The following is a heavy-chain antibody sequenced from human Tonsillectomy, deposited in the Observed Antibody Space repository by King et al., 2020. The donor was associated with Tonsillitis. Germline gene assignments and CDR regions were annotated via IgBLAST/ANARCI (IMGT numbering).Heavy chain of an antibody. CDR3: ARGDLRLFDI. D-gene: IGHD2-21*02. CDR1: GFIFSTYS. CDR2: ISSSGSTI. V-gene: IGHV3-48*01. Sequence: VQLVESGGGLVQPGGSLRLSCAASGFIFSTYSMNWVRQAPGKGLEWVACISSSGSTIYYADSVKGRFTISRDNAKNLLYLQMNSLRAEDTALYYCARGDLRLFDIWGQGKMVTVSS. J-gene: IGHJ3*02.